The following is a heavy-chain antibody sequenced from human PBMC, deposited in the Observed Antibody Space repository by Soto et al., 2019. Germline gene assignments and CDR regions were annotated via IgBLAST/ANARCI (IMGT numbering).Heavy chain of an antibody. D-gene: IGHD6-19*01. V-gene: IGHV3-43*02. CDR2: ISGDGGST. CDR1: GFTFDDYA. Sequence: GESLKISCAASGFTFDDYAMHWVRQATGKGLEWVSLISGDGGSTYYADSVKGRFTISRDNSKNSLYLQMNSLRTEDTALYYCAKDPGGSSGWYFDYWGQGTLVTVSS. J-gene: IGHJ4*02. CDR3: AKDPGGSSGWYFDY.